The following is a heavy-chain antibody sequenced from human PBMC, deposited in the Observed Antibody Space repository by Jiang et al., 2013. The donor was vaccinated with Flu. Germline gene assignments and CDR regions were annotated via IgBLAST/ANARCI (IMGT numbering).Heavy chain of an antibody. Sequence: SGAEVKKPGASVKVSCKASGYTFTSYDINWVRQATGQGLEWMGWMNPNSGNTGYAQKFQGRVTMTRNTSISTAYMELSSLRSEDTAVYYCARGLKRRITMIVVVIRAFDIWGQGTMVTVSS. CDR1: GYTFTSYD. D-gene: IGHD3-22*01. CDR2: MNPNSGNT. J-gene: IGHJ3*02. CDR3: ARGLKRRITMIVVVIRAFDI. V-gene: IGHV1-8*01.